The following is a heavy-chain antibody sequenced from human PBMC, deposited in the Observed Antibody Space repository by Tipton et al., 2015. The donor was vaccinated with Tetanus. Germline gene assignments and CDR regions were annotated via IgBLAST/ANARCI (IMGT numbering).Heavy chain of an antibody. CDR2: ISWNSGSI. Sequence: SLRLSCAASGFTFDDYAMHWVRQAPGKGLEWVSGISWNSGSIGYADSVKGRFTISRDNAKNSLYLQMNSLRAEDTALYYCAKDSVPYRYSSSDGEYYFDYWGQGTLVTVSS. V-gene: IGHV3-9*01. D-gene: IGHD6-13*01. CDR3: AKDSVPYRYSSSDGEYYFDY. J-gene: IGHJ4*02. CDR1: GFTFDDYA.